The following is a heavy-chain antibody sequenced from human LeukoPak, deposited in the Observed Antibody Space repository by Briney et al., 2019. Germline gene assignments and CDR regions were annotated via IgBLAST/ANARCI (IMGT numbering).Heavy chain of an antibody. D-gene: IGHD1-26*01. Sequence: SETLSLTCTVSGDSISSSSYYWDWVRQPPGKGLEWIGSTFYSGSTYYNPSLKSRVTISVDTSKNQFSLKLSSVTAADTAVYYCARGIVGATLYFDYWGQGTLVTVSS. J-gene: IGHJ4*02. CDR1: GDSISSSSYY. CDR2: TFYSGST. CDR3: ARGIVGATLYFDY. V-gene: IGHV4-39*07.